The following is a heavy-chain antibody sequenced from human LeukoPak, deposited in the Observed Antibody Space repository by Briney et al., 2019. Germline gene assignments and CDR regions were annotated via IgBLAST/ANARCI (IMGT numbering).Heavy chain of an antibody. D-gene: IGHD3-3*01. J-gene: IGHJ4*02. CDR1: GFTFSSYV. Sequence: GGALRLSCVASGFTFSSYVMHWVGQAPGKGVEGVAFIRYDGSNKYYADSVKGGFTISRDNSKNTLYLQMNSLRAEDTAVYYCAKDINDFWSGYYSGVDYWGQGTLVTVSS. V-gene: IGHV3-30*02. CDR3: AKDINDFWSGYYSGVDY. CDR2: IRYDGSNK.